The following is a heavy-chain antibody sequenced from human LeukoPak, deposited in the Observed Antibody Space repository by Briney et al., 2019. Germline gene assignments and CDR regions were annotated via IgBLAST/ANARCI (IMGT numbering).Heavy chain of an antibody. CDR2: IYYSGST. CDR3: ARGGCYGDYCWFDP. CDR1: GGSISSGGYY. Sequence: TSSETLSLTCTVSGGSISSGGYYWSWIRQPPGKGLEWIGNIYYSGSTNYNPSLKSRVTISVDTSMNQFSLKLSSVTAADTAVYYCARGGCYGDYCWFDPWGQGTVVTVSS. J-gene: IGHJ5*02. D-gene: IGHD4-17*01. V-gene: IGHV4-61*08.